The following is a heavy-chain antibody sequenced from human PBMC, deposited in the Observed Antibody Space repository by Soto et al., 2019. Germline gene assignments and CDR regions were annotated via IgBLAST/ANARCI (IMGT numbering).Heavy chain of an antibody. CDR3: ARTSYDSSVTAADP. Sequence: QVQLQESGPGLVKPSQTLSLTCTASGGSISGGNYYWSWIRQHPGKGLEWIGYIYYSGSTYYNPSLKSRVTISVDTSKNQFSLKLSSVTAADTAVYYCARTSYDSSVTAADPWGQGTLVTFSS. V-gene: IGHV4-31*03. J-gene: IGHJ5*02. D-gene: IGHD3-22*01. CDR1: GGSISGGNYY. CDR2: IYYSGST.